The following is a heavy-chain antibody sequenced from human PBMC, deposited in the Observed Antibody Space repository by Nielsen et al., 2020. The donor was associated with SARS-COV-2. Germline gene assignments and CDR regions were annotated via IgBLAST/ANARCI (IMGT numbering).Heavy chain of an antibody. CDR2: VSRDGSDT. V-gene: IGHV3-30*18. CDR1: GFTFTNYG. J-gene: IGHJ4*02. D-gene: IGHD1-1*01. CDR3: AKEFSVSAGRRLGSFDH. Sequence: GESLKISCAASGFTFTNYGMHWVRQVAGKGLEWVAIVSRDGSDTFYVDSVKGRFTISRDNSKNTLYLQVSGLRAEDTALYYCAKEFSVSAGRRLGSFDHWGQGTLVTVSS.